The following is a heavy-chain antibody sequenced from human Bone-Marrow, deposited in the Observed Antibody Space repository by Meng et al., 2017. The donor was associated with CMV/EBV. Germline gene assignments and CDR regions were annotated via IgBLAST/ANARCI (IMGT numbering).Heavy chain of an antibody. CDR3: AKDSSSWSTEPNYFDY. Sequence: GESLKISCAASGFTFSSYWMHWVRHTPGKGLVWVSRINSDGSSTSYADSVKGRFTISRDNARNTVFLQMNSLRAEDTAVYYCAKDSSSWSTEPNYFDYWGQGTLVTVSS. CDR2: INSDGSST. V-gene: IGHV3-74*01. CDR1: GFTFSSYW. D-gene: IGHD6-13*01. J-gene: IGHJ4*02.